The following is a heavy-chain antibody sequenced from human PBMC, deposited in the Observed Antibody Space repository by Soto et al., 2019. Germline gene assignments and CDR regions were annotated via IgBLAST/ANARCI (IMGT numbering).Heavy chain of an antibody. Sequence: GSLRLSCAASGFTFSSYAMSWVRQAPGKGLEWVSAISGSGGSTYYADSVKGRFTISRDNSKNTLYLQMNSLRAEDTAVYYCAKWRSPYYDSSALVDYWGQGTLVTVSS. CDR2: ISGSGGST. CDR3: AKWRSPYYDSSALVDY. D-gene: IGHD3-22*01. J-gene: IGHJ4*02. CDR1: GFTFSSYA. V-gene: IGHV3-23*01.